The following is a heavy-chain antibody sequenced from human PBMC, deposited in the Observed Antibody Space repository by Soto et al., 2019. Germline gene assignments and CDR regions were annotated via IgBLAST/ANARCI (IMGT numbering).Heavy chain of an antibody. V-gene: IGHV3-30*18. CDR3: AKGRRPNYYYGMDV. J-gene: IGHJ6*02. Sequence: QVQLVESGGGVVQPGRSLRLSCAASGFTFSSYGMQWVRQAPGKGLEWVAFISYDGSNKYYVDSVKGRFTISRDNTKNTLYRQMNSLRAEDTAVYYCAKGRRPNYYYGMDVWGQGSTVTVSS. CDR1: GFTFSSYG. CDR2: ISYDGSNK.